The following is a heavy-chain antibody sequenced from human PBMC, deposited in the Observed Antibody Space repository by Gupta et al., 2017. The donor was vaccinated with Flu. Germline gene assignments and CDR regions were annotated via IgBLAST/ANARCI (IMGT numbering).Heavy chain of an antibody. CDR3: ARGHWDN. V-gene: IGHV3-48*03. J-gene: IGHJ4*02. CDR1: GFTFSSYD. Sequence: EVQLVESGGGLVQPGGSLRLSCAASGFTFSSYDMSWVRQARGRGREWVSFISSSASTYYGDPVRGRFTISRDNAKNSLYLQMSGLRDEDTAVYYCARGHWDNWGQGTLVTVSS. CDR2: ISSSAST.